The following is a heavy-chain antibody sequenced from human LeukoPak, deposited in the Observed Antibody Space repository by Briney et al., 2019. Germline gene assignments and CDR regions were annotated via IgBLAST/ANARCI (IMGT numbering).Heavy chain of an antibody. CDR3: ARDRYSYGLNLIVY. CDR1: GFTFSSYA. Sequence: HPGRSLRLSCAASGFTFSSYAMHWVRQAPGKGLEWVAVISYDGSNKYYADSVKGRFTISRDNSKNTLYLQMNSLRAEDTAVYYCARDRYSYGLNLIVYWGQGTLVTVSS. J-gene: IGHJ4*02. V-gene: IGHV3-30-3*01. D-gene: IGHD5-18*01. CDR2: ISYDGSNK.